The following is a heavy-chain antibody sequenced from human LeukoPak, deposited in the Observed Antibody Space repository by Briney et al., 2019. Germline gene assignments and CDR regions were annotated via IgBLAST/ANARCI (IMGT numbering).Heavy chain of an antibody. V-gene: IGHV4-61*08. D-gene: IGHD2-2*01. CDR2: IYYSGST. J-gene: IGHJ4*02. Sequence: PSETLSLTCTVSGGSISSGGYYWSWIRQHPGKGLEWIGYIYYSGSTNYNPSLKSRVTISVDTSKNQFSLKLSSVTAADTAVYYCARSTCSTSCYAFDYWGQGTLVTVSS. CDR1: GGSISSGGYY. CDR3: ARSTCSTSCYAFDY.